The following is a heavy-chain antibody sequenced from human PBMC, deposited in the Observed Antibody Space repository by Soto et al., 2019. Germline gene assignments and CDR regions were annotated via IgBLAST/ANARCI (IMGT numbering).Heavy chain of an antibody. Sequence: GESLKISCKASGYSFTNCWIGWVRQMPEKGLEWMGVIYPGDSDTRYNPSFQGQVTISVDKSISTAYLQGSSLKASDTAMYYCARHCSSTSCYDDYWGQGTLVTVSS. D-gene: IGHD2-2*01. J-gene: IGHJ4*02. CDR3: ARHCSSTSCYDDY. CDR1: GYSFTNCW. CDR2: IYPGDSDT. V-gene: IGHV5-51*01.